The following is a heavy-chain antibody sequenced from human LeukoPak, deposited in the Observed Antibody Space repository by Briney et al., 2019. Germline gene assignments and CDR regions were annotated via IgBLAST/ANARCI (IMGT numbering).Heavy chain of an antibody. J-gene: IGHJ3*02. CDR3: AKDRGIYYGSGAEEAFDI. Sequence: GGSLRLSCAASGFTFSSYWMHWVRQAPGKGLMWVSRINSDGSSTSYADSVKGRFTISRDNAKNSLYLQMNSLRVEDTALYYCAKDRGIYYGSGAEEAFDIWGQGTMVTVSS. D-gene: IGHD3-10*01. CDR1: GFTFSSYW. CDR2: INSDGSST. V-gene: IGHV3-74*01.